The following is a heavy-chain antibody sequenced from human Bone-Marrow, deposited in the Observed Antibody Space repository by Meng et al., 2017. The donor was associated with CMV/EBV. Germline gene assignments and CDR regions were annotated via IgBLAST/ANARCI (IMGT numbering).Heavy chain of an antibody. CDR2: INPNNGDT. V-gene: IGHV1-2*02. CDR3: ARDWVPTCFTPNCHTGMGS. Sequence: ASVKVSCKASGYSFTNYYIHWVRQAPGQGLEWMGWINPNNGDTDYAQDFQGRISVTTDTSITTAYMELDNLRSDDTAVYYCARDWVPTCFTPNCHTGMGSWGQGTLVTVSS. D-gene: IGHD1-1*01. J-gene: IGHJ5*02. CDR1: GYSFTNYY.